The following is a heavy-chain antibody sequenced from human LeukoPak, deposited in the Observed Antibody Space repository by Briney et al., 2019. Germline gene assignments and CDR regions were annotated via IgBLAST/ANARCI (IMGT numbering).Heavy chain of an antibody. V-gene: IGHV3-21*01. Sequence: GGSLRLSCAASGFTFNNSMTWVRPAPGQGLAWVSSIGSSSENIYYADSVRGRFTISRDNAKNSLFLQMSSLRAEDTAVYYCARDRSDYVGESYFDYWGQGTLVTVSS. CDR2: IGSSSENI. D-gene: IGHD4-17*01. J-gene: IGHJ4*02. CDR1: GFTFNNS. CDR3: ARDRSDYVGESYFDY.